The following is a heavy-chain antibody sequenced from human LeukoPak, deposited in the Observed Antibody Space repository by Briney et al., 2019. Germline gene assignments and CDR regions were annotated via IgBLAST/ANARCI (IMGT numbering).Heavy chain of an antibody. CDR1: GDTFISYA. V-gene: IGHV1-2*02. CDR3: ARVQYGDYGYYYMDV. D-gene: IGHD4-11*01. Sequence: GASVKVSCKASGDTFISYAISWVRQAPGQGLEWMGWINPNSGGTNFAQKFQGRVTMTRDTSISTAYMELSRLRSDDTAVYYCARVQYGDYGYYYMDVWGKGTTVTISS. CDR2: INPNSGGT. J-gene: IGHJ6*03.